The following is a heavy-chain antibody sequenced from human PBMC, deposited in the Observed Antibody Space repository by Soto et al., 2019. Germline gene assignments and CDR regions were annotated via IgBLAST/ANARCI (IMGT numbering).Heavy chain of an antibody. D-gene: IGHD3-3*01. V-gene: IGHV4-61*01. CDR1: DGSFKRGSYS. CDR3: ARDFAYFDS. Sequence: PSETLSLTCTVSDGSFKRGSYSWSWIRQPPGKGLEWIGYVYHTGRTSYNPSLKSRVSISMDTSKNQFSLNLDSVTAADTAVYFCARDFAYFDSWGQGTLVTVSS. J-gene: IGHJ4*02. CDR2: VYHTGRT.